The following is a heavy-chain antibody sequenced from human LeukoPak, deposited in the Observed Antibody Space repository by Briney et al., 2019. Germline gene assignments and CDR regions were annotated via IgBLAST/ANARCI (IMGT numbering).Heavy chain of an antibody. D-gene: IGHD3-10*01. J-gene: IGHJ4*02. V-gene: IGHV4-34*01. CDR1: GGPFGVYY. CDR3: AGPGDGDLDY. Sequence: SETLSLTCAVYGGPFGVYYWSWVRQPPGKGLEWIGEINHSGSTNYSPSLKSRVPISVDTSKNHFSLKLSSVTAADTGVYYCAGPGDGDLDYWGQGTLVTVSS. CDR2: INHSGST.